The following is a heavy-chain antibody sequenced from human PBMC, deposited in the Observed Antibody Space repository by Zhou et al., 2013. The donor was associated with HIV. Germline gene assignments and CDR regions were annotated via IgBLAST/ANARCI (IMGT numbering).Heavy chain of an antibody. CDR1: GGTFSSYA. V-gene: IGHV1-69*05. D-gene: IGHD1-7*01. CDR2: IIPIFGTA. CDR3: ARGMYNWNYLYYYYMDV. Sequence: QVQLVQSGAEVKKPGSSVKVSCKASGGTFSSYAISWVRQAPGQGLEWMGGIIPIFGTANYAQKFQGRVTITTDESTSTAYMELSSLRSEDTAVYYCARGMYNWNYLYYYYMDVWGKGTTVTVSS. J-gene: IGHJ6*03.